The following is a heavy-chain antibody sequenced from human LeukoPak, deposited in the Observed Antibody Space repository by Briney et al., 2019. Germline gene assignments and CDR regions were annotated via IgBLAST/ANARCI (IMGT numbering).Heavy chain of an antibody. V-gene: IGHV3-30*03. D-gene: IGHD6-13*01. CDR2: ITYDGSSK. CDR1: GFTFSTYG. CDR3: ARPTGITWYYYFDS. Sequence: GGSLRLSCGASGFTFSTYGREWVRQAPGKGLEGLAVITYDGSSKYYPESVKGPFTISRDNAKLTLFLQMNSLRVEDTAVYYCARPTGITWYYYFDSWGQGTLLTVSS. J-gene: IGHJ4*02.